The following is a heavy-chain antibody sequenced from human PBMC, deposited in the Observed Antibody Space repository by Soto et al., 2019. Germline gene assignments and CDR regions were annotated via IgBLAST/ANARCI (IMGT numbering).Heavy chain of an antibody. J-gene: IGHJ4*02. Sequence: EVQLVESGGDLVQRGGSLRLSCAVSGFDVSNTDMSWVRQAPGKGLEWVSVIYSGGYTNYADSVKGRYIVSRRSPKHTLYLQMDRLRAEDTAVYYCAREAIIVIAAPEYYFDYWGQGTLVTVSS. D-gene: IGHD3-22*01. CDR3: AREAIIVIAAPEYYFDY. CDR2: IYSGGYT. CDR1: GFDVSNTD. V-gene: IGHV3-66*01.